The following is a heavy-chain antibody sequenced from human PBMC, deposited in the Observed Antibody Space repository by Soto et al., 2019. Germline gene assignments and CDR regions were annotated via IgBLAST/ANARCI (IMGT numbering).Heavy chain of an antibody. CDR2: ISSNGRST. CDR3: ARDRCTNGVCYAPSDY. Sequence: EVQLVESGGGLVQPGGSLRLSCATSGFTFSTYAMHWVRQAPGKGLEYVSAISSNGRSTYYANSVKGRFTISRDNSKNTLDLQMDSLRAEDMAVYYCARDRCTNGVCYAPSDYWGQGTLVTVCS. CDR1: GFTFSTYA. J-gene: IGHJ4*02. D-gene: IGHD2-8*01. V-gene: IGHV3-64*01.